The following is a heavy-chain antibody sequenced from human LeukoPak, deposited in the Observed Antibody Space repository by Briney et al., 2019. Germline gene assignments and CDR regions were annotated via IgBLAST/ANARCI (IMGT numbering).Heavy chain of an antibody. Sequence: SETLSLTCTVSDYSISSGYYWGWIRQPPGKGLEWIGSISHSGSTYYNPSLKSRVTISVDTSKNQFSLRLSSVTAADTAVYYCARGRDSRGYQFMGFDSWGQGTLVTVSS. CDR3: ARGRDSRGYQFMGFDS. D-gene: IGHD3-22*01. J-gene: IGHJ4*02. CDR2: ISHSGST. CDR1: DYSISSGYY. V-gene: IGHV4-38-2*02.